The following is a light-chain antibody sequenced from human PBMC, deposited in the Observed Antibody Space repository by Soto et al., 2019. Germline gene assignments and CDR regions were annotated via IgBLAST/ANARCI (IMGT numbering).Light chain of an antibody. J-gene: IGKJ1*01. V-gene: IGKV1-8*01. CDR1: QGISSY. CDR3: QQRSNWPRT. CDR2: AAS. Sequence: AIRMTQSPSSLSASTGDRVTITCRASQGISSYLAWYQQKPGKAPKLLIYAASTLQSGVPSRFSGSGSGTDFTLTISCLQSEDFAVYYCQQRSNWPRTFGQGTKV.